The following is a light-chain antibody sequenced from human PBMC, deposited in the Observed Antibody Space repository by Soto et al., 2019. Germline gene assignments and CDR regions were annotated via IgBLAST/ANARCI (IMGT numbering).Light chain of an antibody. J-gene: IGKJ5*01. CDR1: QSVSRTY. CDR3: QQYVGSPIT. Sequence: ENVLAQSPGTLSLSPGERATLSCRASQSVSRTYLAWYQQKPGQAPRLLIYGASSRATGIPDRFSGSGSGTDFTLTISRLDPEDFAVYFCQQYVGSPITFGQGTRLEIK. V-gene: IGKV3-20*01. CDR2: GAS.